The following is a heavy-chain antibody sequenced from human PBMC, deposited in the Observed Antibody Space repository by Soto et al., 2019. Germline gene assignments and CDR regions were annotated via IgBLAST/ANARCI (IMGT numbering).Heavy chain of an antibody. Sequence: QIQLVESGGGVVQPGGSLRLSCAASRFSFGSFGMHWVRQAPGKGLEWVAVISRDGTNTYYGDSVKGRFTLSRDNSMNTVYLQMTTVRDEDTALYYCARGNLSFDFDSWGQGTLVIVSS. V-gene: IGHV3-30*03. J-gene: IGHJ4*02. CDR2: ISRDGTNT. CDR1: RFSFGSFG. CDR3: ARGNLSFDFDS.